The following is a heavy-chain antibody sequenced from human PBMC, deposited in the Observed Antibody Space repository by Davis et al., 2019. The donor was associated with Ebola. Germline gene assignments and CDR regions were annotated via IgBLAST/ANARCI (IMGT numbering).Heavy chain of an antibody. V-gene: IGHV3-7*03. Sequence: GESLKISCAPSTSWMSWVRQAPGKGLEWVAKIKEDGSEKLEVDSVKGRFTISRDNAKDSLYLQMNSLRAEDTAVYYCARGSRNMDVWGQGTTVTVSS. CDR2: IKEDGSEK. CDR1: TSW. CDR3: ARGSRNMDV. J-gene: IGHJ6*02.